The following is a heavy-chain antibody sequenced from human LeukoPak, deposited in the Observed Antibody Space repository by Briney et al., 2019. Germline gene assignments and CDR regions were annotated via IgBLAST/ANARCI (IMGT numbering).Heavy chain of an antibody. CDR2: SSGRGGST. J-gene: IGHJ2*01. CDR1: GFTISNYA. D-gene: IGHD5-24*01. CDR3: AKDGMATVTGGNWYFDL. Sequence: PGGSLRLSCAASGFTISNYAMSWVRQAPGKRLEWVSSSSGRGGSTYDADSVKGRFTLSRDKSKNTLYLQMNSLRAEDTAVYYCAKDGMATVTGGNWYFDLWGRGTLVTVPS. V-gene: IGHV3-23*01.